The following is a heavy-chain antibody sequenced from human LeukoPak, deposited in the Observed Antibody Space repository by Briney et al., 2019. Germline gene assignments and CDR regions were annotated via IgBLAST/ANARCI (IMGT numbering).Heavy chain of an antibody. V-gene: IGHV3-23*01. D-gene: IGHD5-18*01. CDR3: AKDRTRGYSYGPFDY. CDR1: GLTFSSYA. CDR2: ISGSGGST. J-gene: IGHJ4*02. Sequence: GGSLRLSCAASGLTFSSYAMSWVRQAPGKGLEWVSAISGSGGSTYYADSVKGRFTISRDNSKNTLYLQMNSLRAEDTAVYYCAKDRTRGYSYGPFDYWGQGTLVTVSS.